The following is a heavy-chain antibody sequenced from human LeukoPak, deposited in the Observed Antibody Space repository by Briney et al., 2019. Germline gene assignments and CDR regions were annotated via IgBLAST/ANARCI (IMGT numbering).Heavy chain of an antibody. J-gene: IGHJ6*02. CDR3: ARGRYYGMDV. Sequence: QPGGSLRLSCAASGFTFTSYWMHWVRQAPGKGLVWVSRVNSDGSSTTYADSVKGRFTISRDNAKNTLYLQMNSLRAEDTAVYYCARGRYYGMDVWSQGTTVTVSS. V-gene: IGHV3-74*01. CDR1: GFTFTSYW. CDR2: VNSDGSST.